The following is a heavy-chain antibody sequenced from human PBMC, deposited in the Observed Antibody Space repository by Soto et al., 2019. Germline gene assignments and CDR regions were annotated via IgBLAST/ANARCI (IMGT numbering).Heavy chain of an antibody. CDR1: GFTFSNYA. V-gene: IGHV3-23*01. CDR2: ISGSGGST. D-gene: IGHD3-10*01. J-gene: IGHJ5*02. CDR3: AIIPNMVRGANLFDP. Sequence: PGGSLRLSCAASGFTFSNYAMSWVRQAPGKGLEWVSGISGSGGSTYYADSVKGRFTISRDNSKNTLYLQMNSLRAEDTAVYYCAIIPNMVRGANLFDPWGQGTLVTVSS.